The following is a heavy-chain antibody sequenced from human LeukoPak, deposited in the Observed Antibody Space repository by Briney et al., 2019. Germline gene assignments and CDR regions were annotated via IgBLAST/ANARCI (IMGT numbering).Heavy chain of an antibody. CDR2: IGTAGET. D-gene: IGHD5-24*01. J-gene: IGHJ4*02. V-gene: IGHV3-13*01. CDR3: GRGSAIGLDY. Sequence: AGSLRLSCAASGLTFSSSDIHWVRHSTGKGLEWVSSIGTAGETFYAGSVKGRFTISRENAKNSVYLQMNSLRSGDAAVYYCGRGSAIGLDYWGQGTLVTVSS. CDR1: GLTFSSSD.